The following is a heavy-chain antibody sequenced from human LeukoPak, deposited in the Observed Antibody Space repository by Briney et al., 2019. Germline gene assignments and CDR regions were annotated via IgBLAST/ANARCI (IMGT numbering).Heavy chain of an antibody. V-gene: IGHV4-4*07. CDR3: ARDRGGTGYSFDY. CDR2: MYISGSA. CDR1: GGCISGYH. Sequence: PSETLSLTCIVSGGCISGYHWSWIRQSAGKRLEWIGRMYISGSAYYNPSLKSRVTMSLDTSNHQFSLNLSSVTAADTAVYYCARDRGGTGYSFDYWGQGTLVTVSS. D-gene: IGHD2-15*01. J-gene: IGHJ4*02.